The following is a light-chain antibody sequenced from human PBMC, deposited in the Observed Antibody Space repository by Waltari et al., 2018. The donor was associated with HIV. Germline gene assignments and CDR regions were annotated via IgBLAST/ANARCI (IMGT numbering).Light chain of an antibody. Sequence: QSVLTQPPSVSGTPGQRVSISVSGSPFNIGNNYAFWYQLLQGSAPRLLIDRHNQRPSGVPDRFSVSKSGTSASLAISGLRAEDEADYYCAAWDDSLSGWVFGGGTKLTVL. J-gene: IGLJ2*01. CDR3: AAWDDSLSGWV. CDR1: PFNIGNNY. CDR2: RHN. V-gene: IGLV1-47*01.